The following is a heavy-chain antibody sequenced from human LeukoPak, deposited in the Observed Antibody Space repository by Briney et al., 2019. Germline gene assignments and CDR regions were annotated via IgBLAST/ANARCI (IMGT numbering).Heavy chain of an antibody. CDR3: ARGRKQWLVLDAFDI. V-gene: IGHV4-39*07. CDR2: INHSGST. Sequence: PSETLSLTCRVSGASINSGSNYWGWIRQPPGKGLEWIGEINHSGSTNYNPSLKSRVTISVDTSKNQFSLKLSSVTAADTAVYYCARGRKQWLVLDAFDIWGQGTMVTVSS. J-gene: IGHJ3*02. D-gene: IGHD6-19*01. CDR1: GASINSGSNY.